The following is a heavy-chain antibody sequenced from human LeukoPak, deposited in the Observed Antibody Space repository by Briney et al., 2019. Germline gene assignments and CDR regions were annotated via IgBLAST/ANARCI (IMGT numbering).Heavy chain of an antibody. Sequence: GGPLRLSCAASGFTFSSYSMNWVRQAPGKGLEWVSSISSSSSYIYYADSVKGRFTISRDNAKNSLYLQMNSLRAEDTAVYYCARDRSYSRSGFDYWGQGTLVTVSS. J-gene: IGHJ4*02. V-gene: IGHV3-21*01. CDR2: ISSSSSYI. CDR3: ARDRSYSRSGFDY. D-gene: IGHD1-26*01. CDR1: GFTFSSYS.